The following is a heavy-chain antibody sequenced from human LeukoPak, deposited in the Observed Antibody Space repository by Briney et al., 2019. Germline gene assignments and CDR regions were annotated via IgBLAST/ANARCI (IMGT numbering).Heavy chain of an antibody. D-gene: IGHD4-17*01. CDR2: MNPNSGNT. J-gene: IGHJ4*02. CDR3: ARGNKDYGDYARGLSDY. V-gene: IGHV1-8*01. Sequence: ASVKASCKASGNTFTSFDINWVRQATGQGLEWMGWMNPNSGNTGSAQKFQGRITMTRNTSITTAYMELSSLRSEDTAVYYCARGNKDYGDYARGLSDYWGQGTLVTVSS. CDR1: GNTFTSFD.